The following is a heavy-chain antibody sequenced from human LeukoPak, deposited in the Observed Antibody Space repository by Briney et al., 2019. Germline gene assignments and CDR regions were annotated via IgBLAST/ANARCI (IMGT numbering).Heavy chain of an antibody. CDR1: GFTFSIFG. D-gene: IGHD1/OR15-1a*01. J-gene: IGHJ4*02. V-gene: IGHV3-30*18. CDR2: ISPDGNRE. CDR3: AKINNVDDF. Sequence: PGRSLRLSCAASGFTFSIFGIHWVRQAPGKGLEWVAAISPDGNREYYTESVKGRFTVSRDNSNNMIYLQINSLRDEDSAVYYCAKINNVDDFWGQGTLVTVSS.